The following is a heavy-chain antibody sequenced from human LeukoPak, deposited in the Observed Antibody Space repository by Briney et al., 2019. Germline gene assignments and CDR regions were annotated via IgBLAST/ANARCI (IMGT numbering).Heavy chain of an antibody. CDR2: ISGSGGST. J-gene: IGHJ4*02. D-gene: IGHD6-19*01. CDR1: GGSISSYY. Sequence: ETLSLTCTVSGGSISSYYWSWVRQAPGKGLEWVSAISGSGGSTYYADSVKGRFTISRDNSKNTLYLQMNSLRAEDTAVYYCAKDLLAVAGTNYWGQGTLVTVSS. V-gene: IGHV3-23*01. CDR3: AKDLLAVAGTNY.